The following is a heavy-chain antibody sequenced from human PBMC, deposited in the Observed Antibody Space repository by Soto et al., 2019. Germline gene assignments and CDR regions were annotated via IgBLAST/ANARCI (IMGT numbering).Heavy chain of an antibody. D-gene: IGHD3-10*01. CDR3: ARDPGFASTIPVTPGNPRGSGFGMDD. V-gene: IGHV1-69*01. Sequence: QEQLVQSGAEVKKPGSSVRVSCKASGGTFSTFPISWVRQVPGQRPEWMGGIIPIIGTANYAQKFKGRVTIRADDYTSTAYMELRSLRSEDTAVYYCARDPGFASTIPVTPGNPRGSGFGMDDWGQGTTVTVSS. J-gene: IGHJ6*02. CDR1: GGTFSTFP. CDR2: IIPIIGTA.